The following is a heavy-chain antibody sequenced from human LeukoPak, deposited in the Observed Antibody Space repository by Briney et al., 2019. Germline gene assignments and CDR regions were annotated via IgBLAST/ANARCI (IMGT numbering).Heavy chain of an antibody. CDR1: GYTFTSYD. Sequence: ASVKVSCKASGYTFTSYDINWVRQATGQGLEWMGWMNPNSGNTGYAQKFQGRVTMTRNTSISTAYMELSSLRSEDTAVYYCARGALYDILTGHPTRFDPWGQGTLVTVSS. V-gene: IGHV1-8*01. J-gene: IGHJ5*02. D-gene: IGHD3-9*01. CDR2: MNPNSGNT. CDR3: ARGALYDILTGHPTRFDP.